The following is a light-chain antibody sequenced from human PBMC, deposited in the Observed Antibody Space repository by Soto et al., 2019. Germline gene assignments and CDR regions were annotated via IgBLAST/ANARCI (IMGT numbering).Light chain of an antibody. CDR1: SSDVGGYNY. CDR2: EVS. V-gene: IGLV2-14*01. J-gene: IGLJ2*01. CDR3: SSFTSSNTLV. Sequence: QSALTQPASVSGSPGQSITISCTGTSSDVGGYNYVSWYQQYPGKVPKLMIYEVSSRPSGVSNRFSGSKSDNTASLTISGLQAEDEADYYCSSFTSSNTLVFGEGTKLTV.